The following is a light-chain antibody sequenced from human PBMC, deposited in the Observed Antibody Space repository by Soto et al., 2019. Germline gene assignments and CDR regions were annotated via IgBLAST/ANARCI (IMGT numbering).Light chain of an antibody. CDR1: QSISRY. J-gene: IGKJ3*01. CDR3: QQSYNFLFT. Sequence: DIQMTQSPSSLSASVGDTVTITCRASQSISRYLNWYQQKPGKAPNLLIYGATSLQSGVPSRFSGGGSATDFTLTISSLQPEDFATYYCQQSYNFLFTFGPGTKVDIK. V-gene: IGKV1-39*01. CDR2: GAT.